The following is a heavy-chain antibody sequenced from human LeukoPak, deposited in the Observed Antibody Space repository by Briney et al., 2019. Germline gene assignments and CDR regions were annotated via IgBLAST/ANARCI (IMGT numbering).Heavy chain of an antibody. CDR3: AKGGGSTSYDFDY. CDR1: GFTFSSYS. J-gene: IGHJ4*02. V-gene: IGHV3-21*01. CDR2: ISSSSSYI. D-gene: IGHD2-2*01. Sequence: GGSLRLSCAASGFTFSSYSMNWVRQAPGKGLEWVSSISSSSSYIYYADSVKGRFTISRDNAKNSLYLQMNSLRAEDTAVYYCAKGGGSTSYDFDYWGQGTLVTVSS.